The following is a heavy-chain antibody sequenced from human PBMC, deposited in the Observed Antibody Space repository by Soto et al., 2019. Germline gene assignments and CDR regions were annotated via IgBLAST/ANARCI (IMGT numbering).Heavy chain of an antibody. CDR3: ARVQSTVAAAGTYYYYGMDV. CDR1: GYTFTSYA. D-gene: IGHD6-13*01. V-gene: IGHV1-3*01. CDR2: INAGNGNT. Sequence: GASVKVSCKASGYTFTSYAMHWVRQAPGQRLEWMGWINAGNGNTKYSQKFQGRVTITRDTSASTAYMELSSLRSEDTAVYYCARVQSTVAAAGTYYYYGMDVWGQGTTVTVSS. J-gene: IGHJ6*02.